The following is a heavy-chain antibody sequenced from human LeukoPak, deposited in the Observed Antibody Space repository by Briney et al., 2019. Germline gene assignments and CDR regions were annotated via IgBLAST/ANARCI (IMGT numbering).Heavy chain of an antibody. Sequence: GASLRLSCAASGFTFSSYAMSWVRQAPGKGLEWVSVIYSGGSTYYADSVKGRFTISRDNSKNTLYLQMNSLRAEDTAVYYCARGLGIAVYYYYYGMDVWGKGTTVTVSS. J-gene: IGHJ6*04. D-gene: IGHD6-19*01. V-gene: IGHV3-53*01. CDR3: ARGLGIAVYYYYYGMDV. CDR2: IYSGGST. CDR1: GFTFSSYA.